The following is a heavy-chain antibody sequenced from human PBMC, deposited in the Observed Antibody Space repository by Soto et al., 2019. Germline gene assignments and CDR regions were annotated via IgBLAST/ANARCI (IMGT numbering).Heavy chain of an antibody. Sequence: SETLSLTCTVSGGSISSSSYYSGWIRQPPGKGLEWIGSIYYSGSTYYNPSLKSRVTISVDTSKNQFSLKLSSVTAADTAVYYCARQRKAGYCSGGSCYSEDAFDIWGQGTMVTVSS. CDR2: IYYSGST. V-gene: IGHV4-39*01. D-gene: IGHD2-15*01. CDR3: ARQRKAGYCSGGSCYSEDAFDI. CDR1: GGSISSSSYY. J-gene: IGHJ3*02.